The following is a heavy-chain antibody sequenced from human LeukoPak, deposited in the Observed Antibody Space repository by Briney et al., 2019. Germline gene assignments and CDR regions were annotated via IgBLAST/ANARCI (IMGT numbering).Heavy chain of an antibody. Sequence: TSETLSLTCAVYGGSFSSYYWSWIRQPPGKGLEWIGEINHSGSTNYNPSLKSRVTISVDTSKNQFSLKLSSVTAADTAVYYCARGYCSSTSCPGGSDWFDPWGQGTLVTVSS. D-gene: IGHD2-2*01. CDR2: INHSGST. CDR3: ARGYCSSTSCPGGSDWFDP. V-gene: IGHV4-34*01. J-gene: IGHJ5*02. CDR1: GGSFSSYY.